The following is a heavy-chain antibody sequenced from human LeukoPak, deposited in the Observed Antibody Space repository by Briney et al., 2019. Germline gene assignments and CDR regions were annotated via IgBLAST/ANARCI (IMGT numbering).Heavy chain of an antibody. D-gene: IGHD6-19*01. Sequence: GACLRLSCAASGFTLSCYAMSWVRQAPGKGLEWVSAISGSGGSTYYADSVKGRFTISRDNSKNTLYLQMNSLRAVDTAVYYCAKGLVRDYWRQGTLVTVSS. CDR1: GFTLSCYA. V-gene: IGHV3-23*01. CDR3: AKGLVRDY. J-gene: IGHJ4*02. CDR2: ISGSGGST.